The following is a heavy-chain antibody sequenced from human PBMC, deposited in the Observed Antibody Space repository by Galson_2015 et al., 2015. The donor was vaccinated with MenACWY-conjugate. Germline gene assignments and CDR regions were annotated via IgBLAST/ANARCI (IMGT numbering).Heavy chain of an antibody. J-gene: IGHJ4*02. CDR3: ARQVSAGSTLDY. Sequence: SVKVSCKAFGYTFTTYSIHWVRQAPGQRLEWMGWINTGNGNTKFSEKFQGRVTNTWDTIASTAYMEVNSLKSEDTAVYYCARQVSAGSTLDYWGQGTLVTVSS. CDR1: GYTFTTYS. CDR2: INTGNGNT. D-gene: IGHD3-10*01. V-gene: IGHV1-3*04.